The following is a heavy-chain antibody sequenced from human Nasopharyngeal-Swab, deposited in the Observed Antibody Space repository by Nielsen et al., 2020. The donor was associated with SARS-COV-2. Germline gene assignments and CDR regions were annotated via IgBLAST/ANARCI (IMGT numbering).Heavy chain of an antibody. Sequence: SLRLSCAASGFTFSSYGMHWVRQAPGKGLEWVAVIWYDGSNKYYADSVKGRFTISRDNSKNTLYLQMNSLRAEDTAVYYCARMGTYYYDLLYGMDVWGQGTTVTVSS. CDR2: IWYDGSNK. J-gene: IGHJ6*02. V-gene: IGHV3-33*01. CDR1: GFTFSSYG. D-gene: IGHD3-22*01. CDR3: ARMGTYYYDLLYGMDV.